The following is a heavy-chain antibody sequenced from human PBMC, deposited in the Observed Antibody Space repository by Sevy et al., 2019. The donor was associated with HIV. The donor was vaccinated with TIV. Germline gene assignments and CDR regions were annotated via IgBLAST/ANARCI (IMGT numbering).Heavy chain of an antibody. Sequence: ASVKVSCKASGGTFSSYAISWVRQAPGQGLEWMGGIIPIFGTANYALKFQGRVTITADESTSTAYMELSSLRSEDTAVYYCATLISSSWYLGWLDPWGQGTLVTVSS. CDR2: IIPIFGTA. CDR1: GGTFSSYA. V-gene: IGHV1-69*13. D-gene: IGHD6-13*01. J-gene: IGHJ5*02. CDR3: ATLISSSWYLGWLDP.